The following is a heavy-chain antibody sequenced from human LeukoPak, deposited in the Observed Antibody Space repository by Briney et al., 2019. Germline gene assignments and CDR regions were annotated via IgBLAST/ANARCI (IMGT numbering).Heavy chain of an antibody. V-gene: IGHV1-2*02. D-gene: IGHD3-10*01. CDR3: ARAAITMVRGVMGY. CDR1: GHTFTGYY. CDR2: INPNSGGT. J-gene: IGHJ4*02. Sequence: ASVRVSCKASGHTFTGYYMHWVRQAPGQGLEWMGWINPNSGGTNYAQKFQGRVTMTRDTSISTAYMELSRLRSDDTAVYYCARAAITMVRGVMGYWGQGTLVTVSS.